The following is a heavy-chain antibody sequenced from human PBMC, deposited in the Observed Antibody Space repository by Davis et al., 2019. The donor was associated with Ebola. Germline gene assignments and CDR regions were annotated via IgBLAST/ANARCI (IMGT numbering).Heavy chain of an antibody. J-gene: IGHJ4*02. CDR3: ARATFGYNSGWYADY. V-gene: IGHV1-3*01. Sequence: AASVKVSCKASGFTLSNYAIHWVRQAPGQRLEWMGWVHGSNGNTKYSQRFQDRVTITTDTSASTAYLDLSSLRSDDTAVFYCARATFGYNSGWYADYWGQGTLVTVSS. CDR2: VHGSNGNT. CDR1: GFTLSNYA. D-gene: IGHD6-19*01.